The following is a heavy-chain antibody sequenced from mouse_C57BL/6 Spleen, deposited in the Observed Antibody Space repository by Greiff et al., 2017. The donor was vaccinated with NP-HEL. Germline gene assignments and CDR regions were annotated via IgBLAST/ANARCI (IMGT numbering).Heavy chain of an antibody. CDR3: ARADDYDERSAMDY. CDR2: INPGSGGT. J-gene: IGHJ4*01. CDR1: GYAFTNYL. D-gene: IGHD2-4*01. V-gene: IGHV1-54*01. Sequence: QVQLKESGAELVRPGTSVKVSCKASGYAFTNYLIEWVKQRPGQGLEWIGEINPGSGGTNYNEKFKGKATLTADKSSSTADMQLSSLTSEDSAVYFCARADDYDERSAMDYWGQGTSVTVSS.